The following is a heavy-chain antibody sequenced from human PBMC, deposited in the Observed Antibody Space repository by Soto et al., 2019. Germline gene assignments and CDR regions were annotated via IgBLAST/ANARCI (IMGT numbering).Heavy chain of an antibody. CDR2: IYHSGST. J-gene: IGHJ4*02. V-gene: IGHV4-31*03. CDR3: ARVGSVANPPFDY. CDR1: GGSISSGGYY. Sequence: PSETLSLTCTVSGGSISSGGYYWSWIRQHPGKGLEWIGYIYHSGSTYYNPSLKSRVTISVDTSKNQFSLKLSSVTAADTAVYYCARVGSVANPPFDYWGQGTLVTVSS.